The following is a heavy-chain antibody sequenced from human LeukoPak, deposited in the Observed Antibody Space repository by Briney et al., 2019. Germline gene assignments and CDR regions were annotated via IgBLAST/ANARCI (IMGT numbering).Heavy chain of an antibody. Sequence: GGSLRLSCAASGFTFSSYWMTWVRQAPGKGLEWVANIKQDGSEKNYVDSVKGRFTISRDNAKNSLYLQMNSLRAEDTAVYNCARRRCSSTSCFEDYWGQGTLVTVSS. CDR1: GFTFSSYW. D-gene: IGHD2-2*01. V-gene: IGHV3-7*01. J-gene: IGHJ4*02. CDR2: IKQDGSEK. CDR3: ARRRCSSTSCFEDY.